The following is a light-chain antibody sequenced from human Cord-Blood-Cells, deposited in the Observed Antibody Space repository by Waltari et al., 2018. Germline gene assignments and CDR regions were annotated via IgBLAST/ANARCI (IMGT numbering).Light chain of an antibody. CDR3: SSYTSSSVV. CDR1: SSDVGGYNY. CDR2: EVS. V-gene: IGLV2-14*01. Sequence: QSALTQPASVSGSPGQPITIPCTGTSSDVGGYNYLSWYQQHPGKAPKLMIYEVSNRPSGVSNRFSGSKSGNTASLTISGLQAEDEADYYCSSYTSSSVVFGGGTKLTVL. J-gene: IGLJ2*01.